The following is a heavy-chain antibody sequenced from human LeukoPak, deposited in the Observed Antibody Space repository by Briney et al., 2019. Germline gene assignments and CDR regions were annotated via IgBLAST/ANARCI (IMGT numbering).Heavy chain of an antibody. Sequence: GGSLRLSCTASGFTFSSYAMNWVRQAPGKGLEWVSLIYSGGRTYYADSVKGRFTISRDNSKNTVSLQMNSLRAEDTAVYYCATGILAASKYWGQGTLVTVSS. CDR3: ATGILAASKY. J-gene: IGHJ4*02. D-gene: IGHD6-13*01. CDR1: GFTFSSYA. CDR2: IYSGGRT. V-gene: IGHV3-66*01.